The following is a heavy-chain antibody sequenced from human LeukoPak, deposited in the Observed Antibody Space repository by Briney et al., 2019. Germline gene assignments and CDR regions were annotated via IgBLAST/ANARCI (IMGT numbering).Heavy chain of an antibody. CDR2: VSASGRT. Sequence: SETLSLTCTVSGGSITGDPHYWTWIRQSAGEGLEWLGHVSASGRTTYNPSLKSRVAISVDTSKKKFFLRLDSVTAADTAVYYCARANYYDSTGCYHDYWGQGTLVTFSS. J-gene: IGHJ4*02. CDR1: GGSITGDPHY. CDR3: ARANYYDSTGCYHDY. D-gene: IGHD3-22*01. V-gene: IGHV4-61*09.